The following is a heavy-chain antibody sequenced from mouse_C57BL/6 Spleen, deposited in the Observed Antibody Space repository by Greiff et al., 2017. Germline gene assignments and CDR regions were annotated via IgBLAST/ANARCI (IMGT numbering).Heavy chain of an antibody. Sequence: QVQLQQSGPELVKPGASVKISCKASGYAFSSSWMNWVKQRPGKGLEWIGRIYPGDGDTNYNGKFKGKATLTADKSSSTAYMQLSSLTSEDSAVYFCARSYGSSYGYYYAMDYWGQGTSVTVSS. CDR1: GYAFSSSW. CDR2: IYPGDGDT. V-gene: IGHV1-82*01. CDR3: ARSYGSSYGYYYAMDY. D-gene: IGHD1-1*01. J-gene: IGHJ4*01.